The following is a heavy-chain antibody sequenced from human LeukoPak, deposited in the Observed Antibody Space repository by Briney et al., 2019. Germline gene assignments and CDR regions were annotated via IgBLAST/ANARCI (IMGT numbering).Heavy chain of an antibody. CDR2: IYTSGST. CDR3: ARVLGYFDWLSHYYYYGMDV. D-gene: IGHD3-9*01. J-gene: IGHJ6*02. CDR1: GGSISSYY. V-gene: IGHV4-4*09. Sequence: SETLSLTCTVSGGSISSYYWSWIRQPPGKGLEWIGYIYTSGSTNYNPSLKSRVTISVDTSKNQFSLKLSSVTAADTAVYYCARVLGYFDWLSHYYYYGMDVWGQGTTVTVSS.